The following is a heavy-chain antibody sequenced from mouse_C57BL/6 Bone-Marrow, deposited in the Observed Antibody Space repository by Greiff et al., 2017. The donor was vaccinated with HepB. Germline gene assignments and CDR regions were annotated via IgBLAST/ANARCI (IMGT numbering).Heavy chain of an antibody. CDR1: GYSITSGYY. D-gene: IGHD2-5*01. V-gene: IGHV3-6*01. J-gene: IGHJ2*01. CDR2: ISYDGSN. Sequence: EVKLQESGPGLVKPSQSLSLTCSVTGYSITSGYYWNWIRQFPGNKLEWMGYISYDGSNNYNPSLKNRISITRDTSKNQFFLKLNSATTEDTATYYCTRETYSHYVLFDYWGQGTTLTVSS. CDR3: TRETYSHYVLFDY.